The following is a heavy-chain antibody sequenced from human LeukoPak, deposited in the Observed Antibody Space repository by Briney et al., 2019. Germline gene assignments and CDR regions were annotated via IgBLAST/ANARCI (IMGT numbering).Heavy chain of an antibody. Sequence: PGGSLRLSCTVSGFTFSSFWVSWVRQAPGKGLEWVADINEDGSEKYYADSVEGQFSISRDNARNSLYLQMNSLRADDTAVYYCTGETYYFDYWGQGTLVTVSS. CDR2: INEDGSEK. V-gene: IGHV3-7*01. CDR3: TGETYYFDY. CDR1: GFTFSSFW. J-gene: IGHJ4*02.